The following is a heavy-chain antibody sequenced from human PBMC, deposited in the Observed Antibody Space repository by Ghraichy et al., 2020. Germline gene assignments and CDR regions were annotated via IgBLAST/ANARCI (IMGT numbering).Heavy chain of an antibody. V-gene: IGHV3-74*01. J-gene: IGHJ4*02. D-gene: IGHD1-14*01. CDR3: ATIHRIFDY. CDR2: INSDGSST. CDR1: GFTFSSYW. Sequence: GESLNISCAASGFTFSSYWMHWVRQAPGKGLVWVSRINSDGSSTSYADSVKGRFTISRDNAKNTLYLQMNSLRAEDTAVYYCATIHRIFDYWGQGTLVTVSS.